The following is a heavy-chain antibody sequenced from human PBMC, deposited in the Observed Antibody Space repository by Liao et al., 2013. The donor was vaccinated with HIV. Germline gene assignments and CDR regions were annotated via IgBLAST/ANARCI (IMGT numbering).Heavy chain of an antibody. CDR3: ATLWDWFGAFDI. D-gene: IGHD3/OR15-3a*01. CDR2: IYTSGST. Sequence: QVQLQESGPGLVKPSQTLSLTCTVSSGSFSRGSYSWSWIRQPAGKGLEWIGRIYTSGSTNYNPSLKSRVTISVDTSKNQFSLKLSSVTAADTAVYYCATLWDWFGAFDIWGQGTMVTVSS. CDR1: SGSFSRGSYS. V-gene: IGHV4-61*02. J-gene: IGHJ3*02.